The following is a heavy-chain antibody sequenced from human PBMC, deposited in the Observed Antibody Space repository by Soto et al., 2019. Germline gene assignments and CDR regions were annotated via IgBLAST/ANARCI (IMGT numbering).Heavy chain of an antibody. CDR3: ACLYGGNSLFDY. CDR1: GGSISSSNW. V-gene: IGHV4-4*02. J-gene: IGHJ4*02. CDR2: IYHSGST. Sequence: SETLSLTCAVSGGSISSSNWWSWVRQPPGKGLEWIGEIYHSGSTNYNPSLKSRVTISVDKSKNQFSMKLSSVTAADTAVYYFACLYGGNSLFDYWGQGTLVTVSS. D-gene: IGHD2-21*02.